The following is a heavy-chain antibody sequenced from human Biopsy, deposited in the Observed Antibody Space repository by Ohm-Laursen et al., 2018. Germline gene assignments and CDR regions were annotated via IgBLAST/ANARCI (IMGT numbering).Heavy chain of an antibody. CDR1: GDSITSYF. Sequence: SDTLSLTCTVSGDSITSYFWNWIRQAPGKGLEWIGNIYYRGNTNYSPSLKSRATISLDSSKNQFSLNLNSVTATDTAVYYCARRPPLRGFAFDVWGQGTVVTVS. CDR3: ARRPPLRGFAFDV. D-gene: IGHD3-10*01. V-gene: IGHV4-59*08. CDR2: IYYRGNT. J-gene: IGHJ3*01.